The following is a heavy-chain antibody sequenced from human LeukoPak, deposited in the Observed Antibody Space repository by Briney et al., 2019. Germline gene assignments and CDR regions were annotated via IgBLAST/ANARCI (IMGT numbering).Heavy chain of an antibody. D-gene: IGHD2-15*01. CDR3: ARDSRYCSGGSCPQDY. CDR1: GFTFSSYE. CDR2: VSKSGDSI. Sequence: GVSLRLSCAASGFTFSSYEMNWVRQAPGKGLEWVSYVSKSGDSIYYADSVKGRFTISRDNAKNSLYLQMNSLRAEDTAVYYCARDSRYCSGGSCPQDYWGQGTLVTVSS. J-gene: IGHJ4*02. V-gene: IGHV3-48*03.